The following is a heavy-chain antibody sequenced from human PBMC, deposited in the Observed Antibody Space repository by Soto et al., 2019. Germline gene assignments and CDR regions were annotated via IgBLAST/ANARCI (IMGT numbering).Heavy chain of an antibody. V-gene: IGHV3-53*01. J-gene: IGHJ6*02. Sequence: EVQLVESGGGLIQPGGSLSLSCAASGFTVSSNYMSWVRPAPGKGLEWVSVIYSGGSTYYADSVKGRFTISRDNSKTTLYLQMNSLRAEDTAVYYCARDLRTLYGMDVWGQGTTVSVSS. CDR3: ARDLRTLYGMDV. CDR1: GFTVSSNY. CDR2: IYSGGST.